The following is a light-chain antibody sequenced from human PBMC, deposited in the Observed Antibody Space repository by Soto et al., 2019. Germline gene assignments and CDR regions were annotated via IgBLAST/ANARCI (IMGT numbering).Light chain of an antibody. Sequence: QSALTQPPSASGSPGQSVTISCTGTITDIGTYYYVSWYQQHPGKAPKLIIYEVSERPSGVPDRFSGSKSGNTASLTVSGLQAEDEADYYCSSYAGTKTLIFGGGTTVTVL. CDR2: EVS. CDR1: ITDIGTYYY. V-gene: IGLV2-8*01. J-gene: IGLJ2*01. CDR3: SSYAGTKTLI.